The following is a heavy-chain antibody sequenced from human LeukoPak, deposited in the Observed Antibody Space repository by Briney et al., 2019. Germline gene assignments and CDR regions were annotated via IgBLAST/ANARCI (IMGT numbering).Heavy chain of an antibody. CDR1: GGSISSYY. CDR3: ARQSSSWYEINWFDP. V-gene: IGHV4-59*08. CDR2: IYYSGST. J-gene: IGHJ5*02. Sequence: SETLSLTCTVSGGSISSYYWSWIRQPPGKGLEWIGYIYYSGSTNYNPSLKSRVTISVDTSKNQFSLKLSSVTAAHTAVYYCARQSSSWYEINWFDPWGQGTLVTVSS. D-gene: IGHD6-13*01.